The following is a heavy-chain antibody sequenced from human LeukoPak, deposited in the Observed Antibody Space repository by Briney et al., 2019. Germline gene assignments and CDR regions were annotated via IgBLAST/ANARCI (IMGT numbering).Heavy chain of an antibody. CDR2: ISYDGSNK. V-gene: IGHV3-30-3*01. CDR3: ARDGLRYCSSTSCYAGADY. CDR1: GFTFSSYA. D-gene: IGHD2-2*01. J-gene: IGHJ4*02. Sequence: GGSLRLSCAASGFTFSSYAMHWARQAPGKGLEWVAVISYDGSNKYYADAVKGRFTISRDSSKNTLYLQMNSLRAEDTALYYCARDGLRYCSSTSCYAGADYWGQGTLVTVSS.